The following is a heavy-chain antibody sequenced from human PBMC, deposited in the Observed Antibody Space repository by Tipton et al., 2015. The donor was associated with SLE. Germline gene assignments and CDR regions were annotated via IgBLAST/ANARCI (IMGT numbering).Heavy chain of an antibody. V-gene: IGHV3-30-3*01. CDR2: ISYDGSNK. J-gene: IGHJ4*02. D-gene: IGHD6-13*01. CDR3: AAAAGPYFDY. CDR1: GFTFSSYA. Sequence: SLRLSCAASGFTFSSYAMHWVRQAPGKGLEWVAVISYDGSNKYYANSVKGRFTISRDNSKNTLYLQMNSLRAEDTAVYYCAAAAGPYFDYWGQGTLVTVSS.